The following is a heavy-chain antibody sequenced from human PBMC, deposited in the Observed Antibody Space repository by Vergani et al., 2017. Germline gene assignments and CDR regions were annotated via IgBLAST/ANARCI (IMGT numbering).Heavy chain of an antibody. J-gene: IGHJ6*02. CDR2: INPNSGGT. D-gene: IGHD6-13*01. V-gene: IGHV1-2*02. CDR1: GYTFTGYY. Sequence: QVQLVQSGAEVKKPGASVKVSCKASGYTFTGYYMHWVRQAPGQGLEWMGWINPNSGGTNYAQQFQGRVTMTRDTSISTAYMELSRLRSDDTAVYYCARAEGAAAWYGMDVWGQGTTVTVSS. CDR3: ARAEGAAAWYGMDV.